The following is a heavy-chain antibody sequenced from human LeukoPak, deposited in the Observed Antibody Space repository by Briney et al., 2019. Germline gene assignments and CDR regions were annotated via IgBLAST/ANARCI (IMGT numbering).Heavy chain of an antibody. Sequence: GGSLRLSCAASGFTFSSYGMNWVRQAPGKGLEWVSYISSSGSTIYYADSVKGRFTISRDNAKNSLYLQMNSLRAEDTAVYYCARPYYYDSSGSTQDFDYWGQGTLVTVSS. D-gene: IGHD3-22*01. CDR2: ISSSGSTI. V-gene: IGHV3-48*03. CDR3: ARPYYYDSSGSTQDFDY. CDR1: GFTFSSYG. J-gene: IGHJ4*02.